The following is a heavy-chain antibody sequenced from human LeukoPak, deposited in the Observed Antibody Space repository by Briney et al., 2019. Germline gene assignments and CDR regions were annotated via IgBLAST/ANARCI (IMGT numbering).Heavy chain of an antibody. CDR3: ARIAAAADGGFDP. CDR2: MNPNSGNT. J-gene: IGHJ5*02. CDR1: GYTFTSYD. V-gene: IGHV1-8*01. Sequence: ASVKVSCKASGYTFTSYDINWVRQATGQGLEWMGWMNPNSGNTGYAQKFQGRVTMTRDTSTSTVYMELSSLRSEDTAVYYCARIAAAADGGFDPWGQGTLVTVSS. D-gene: IGHD6-13*01.